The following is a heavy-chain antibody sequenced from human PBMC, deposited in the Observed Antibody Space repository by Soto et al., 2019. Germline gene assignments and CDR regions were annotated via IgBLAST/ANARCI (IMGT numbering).Heavy chain of an antibody. CDR2: VFHTGST. CDR3: ARVSKSTFDF. D-gene: IGHD4-4*01. J-gene: IGHJ4*02. CDR1: GDSVSSSDW. Sequence: QVQLQELGPGLVKPSGTLSLTCAVSGDSVSSSDWWNWVRQPPGKGLEWIGEVFHTGSTNYNPSLESRVTISVDKSKNQFSLKLSSVTAADAAVYYCARVSKSTFDFWGQGTLVTVSS. V-gene: IGHV4-4*02.